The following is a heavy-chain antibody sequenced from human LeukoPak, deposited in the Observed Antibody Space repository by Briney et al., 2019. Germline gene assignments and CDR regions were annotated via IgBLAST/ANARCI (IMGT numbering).Heavy chain of an antibody. J-gene: IGHJ4*02. D-gene: IGHD2-2*01. V-gene: IGHV3-9*01. CDR2: INWKSDKI. CDR1: GYSFDEYA. Sequence: GGSLRPSCAGSGYSFDEYAMHRVRQAPGKGLEWVSGINWKSDKIGYADSVKGRFTISRDNSKNSLYLQVNSLRVEDTALYYCAEDRYCTSSSCPIDYWGQGTMVTVSS. CDR3: AEDRYCTSSSCPIDY.